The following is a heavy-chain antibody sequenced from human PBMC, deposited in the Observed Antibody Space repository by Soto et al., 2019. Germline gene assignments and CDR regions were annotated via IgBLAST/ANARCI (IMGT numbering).Heavy chain of an antibody. CDR1: GFVFKNYE. V-gene: IGHV3-48*03. CDR2: ISNSGNTI. D-gene: IGHD1-20*01. CDR3: ARDIDNRDYYYGLDV. J-gene: IGHJ6*02. Sequence: SLILSCVPSGFVFKNYEMNLVRQAPGKGLEWISYISNSGNTIYVADSMRGRFTISRYNAKNSLFLQMNSRRADDTAVYYCARDIDNRDYYYGLDVWGQGTTVTVSS.